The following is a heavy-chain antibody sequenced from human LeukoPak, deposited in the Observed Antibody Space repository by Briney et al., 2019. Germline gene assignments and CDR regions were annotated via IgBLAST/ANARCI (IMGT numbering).Heavy chain of an antibody. D-gene: IGHD3-10*01. V-gene: IGHV3-23*01. J-gene: IGHJ4*02. Sequence: GGSLRLSCAASGFTFSSYGMSWVRQAPGKGLEWVSTISDNVGRTYYADSVEGRFTISRDNSKNTLYLQMNSLRAEDTAVYYCAKDISLWFGELSPSDYWGQGTLVTVSS. CDR2: ISDNVGRT. CDR1: GFTFSSYG. CDR3: AKDISLWFGELSPSDY.